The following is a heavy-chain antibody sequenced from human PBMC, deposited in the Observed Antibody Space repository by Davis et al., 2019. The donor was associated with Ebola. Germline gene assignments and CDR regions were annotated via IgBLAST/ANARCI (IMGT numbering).Heavy chain of an antibody. CDR1: GFTFDDYA. J-gene: IGHJ4*02. D-gene: IGHD4-11*01. CDR3: AKRSDYRSFDY. V-gene: IGHV3-23*01. CDR2: ISTGGGVT. Sequence: GGSLRLSCAASGFTFDDYAMSWVRQAPGKGLEWVSGISTGGGVTIYADSVKGRFTISRDNSKNTLYLQMNSLRGEDTAVYYCAKRSDYRSFDYWGQGTLVTVSS.